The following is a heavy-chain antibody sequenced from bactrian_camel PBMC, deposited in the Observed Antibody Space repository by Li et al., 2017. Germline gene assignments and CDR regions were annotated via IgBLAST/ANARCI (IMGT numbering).Heavy chain of an antibody. D-gene: IGHD5*01. Sequence: DAQLVESGGGLVQPGGSLRLSCAASGFSFSYYPMSWVRQAPGKERQRVAGIDSIGRTTYTTSVQGRFTISQDNAKNTLYLQMNSLKPEDTAMYYCAAGSNYGLSLDRGRFDDWGQGTQVTVS. J-gene: IGHJ4*01. V-gene: IGHV3S42*01. CDR2: IDSIGRT. CDR3: AAGSNYGLSLDRGRFDD. CDR1: GFSFSYYP.